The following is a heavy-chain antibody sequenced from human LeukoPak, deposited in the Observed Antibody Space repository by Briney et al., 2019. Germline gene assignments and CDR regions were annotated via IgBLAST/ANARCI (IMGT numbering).Heavy chain of an antibody. J-gene: IGHJ4*02. D-gene: IGHD6-13*01. V-gene: IGHV3-33*01. Sequence: GGSLRLSCAASGFTFSSYGMHWVRQAPGKGLGWVAVTWYDGSNECYADSVKGRFTISRDNSKNTLYLQMNSLRAEDTAVYYCARDKGSSWYFYFDYWGQGTLVTVSS. CDR1: GFTFSSYG. CDR2: TWYDGSNE. CDR3: ARDKGSSWYFYFDY.